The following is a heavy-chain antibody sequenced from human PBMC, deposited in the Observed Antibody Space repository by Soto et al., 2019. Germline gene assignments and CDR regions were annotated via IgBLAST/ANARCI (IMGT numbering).Heavy chain of an antibody. CDR1: GFTFSASV. CDR3: GREEFEDGRSHFTY. J-gene: IGHJ4*02. V-gene: IGHV3-30*14. Sequence: QVLLVESGGGVVQPGGSLRLSCAASGFTFSASVMHWVRQAPGKGLEWMAILSYGGKNKYYADSVKGQFTISRDISESTLYLQMDSLRTEDTAGYYCGREEFEDGRSHFTYWGQGTLVSVAS. CDR2: LSYGGKNK. D-gene: IGHD3-10*01.